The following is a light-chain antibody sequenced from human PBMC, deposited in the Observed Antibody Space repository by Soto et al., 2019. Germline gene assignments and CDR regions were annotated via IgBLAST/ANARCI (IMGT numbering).Light chain of an antibody. CDR3: QQYYSSRT. CDR1: QGISSY. V-gene: IGKV1-8*01. J-gene: IGKJ1*01. Sequence: AIRMTQSPSSLSASTGDRVTITCRASQGISSYLAWYQQKPGKAPKLLIYAASTLQSGVPSRFSGSGSGTDFTLTISCLQSEDFATYYCQQYYSSRTFGQGTKV. CDR2: AAS.